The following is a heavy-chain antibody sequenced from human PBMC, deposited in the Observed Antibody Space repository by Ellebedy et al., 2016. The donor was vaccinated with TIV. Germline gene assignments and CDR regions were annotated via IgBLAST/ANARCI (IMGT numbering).Heavy chain of an antibody. J-gene: IGHJ4*02. CDR3: AVSMVRGVINY. CDR1: GFTFSSYE. D-gene: IGHD3-10*01. V-gene: IGHV3-48*03. Sequence: PGGSLRLSCAASGFTFSSYEMNWVRQAPGKGLEWVSYISSSGSTIYYADSVKGRFTISRDNAKNSLYLQMNSLRAEDTAVYYCAVSMVRGVINYWGQGTRVTVPS. CDR2: ISSSGSTI.